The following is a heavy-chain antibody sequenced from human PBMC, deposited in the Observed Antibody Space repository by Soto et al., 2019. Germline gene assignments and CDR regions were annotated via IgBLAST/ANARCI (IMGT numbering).Heavy chain of an antibody. D-gene: IGHD2-15*01. CDR3: ARTVVVVGTPAWFDP. J-gene: IGHJ5*02. CDR1: GYTFISYV. V-gene: IGHV1-18*04. Sequence: ASVKVSCKTSGYTFISYVISWVRQAPGQGLEWMGWISAYNGNTNYAQKLRGRVTMTTDTSTSTAYMELRSLRSDDTAVYYCARTVVVVGTPAWFDPWGQGTLVTVSS. CDR2: ISAYNGNT.